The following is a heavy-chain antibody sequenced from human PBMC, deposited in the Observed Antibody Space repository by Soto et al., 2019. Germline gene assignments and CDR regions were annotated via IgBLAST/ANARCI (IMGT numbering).Heavy chain of an antibody. CDR3: ARESTITHFDH. J-gene: IGHJ4*02. Sequence: QIQLVESGGGVVLPGRSLRLSCAASDFVFYDYPIHWVRQAPGKGLEWVAVVSHDGTKEDYSDSVKGRFSNSRDNSNNTAFLQMNCLSAEDTAIYFCARESTITHFDHWGQGTLVTVSS. CDR2: VSHDGTKE. V-gene: IGHV3-30-3*01. D-gene: IGHD5-12*01. CDR1: DFVFYDYP.